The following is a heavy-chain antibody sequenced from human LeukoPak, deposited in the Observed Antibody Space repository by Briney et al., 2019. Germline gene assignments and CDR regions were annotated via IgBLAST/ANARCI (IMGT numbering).Heavy chain of an antibody. CDR3: ELIGYCSSTSCDRDP. J-gene: IGHJ5*02. V-gene: IGHV3-30*02. D-gene: IGHD2-2*01. CDR1: GFTFSSYG. CDR2: IRYDGSNK. Sequence: GGSLRLSCAASGFTFSSYGMHWVRQAPGKGLEWVAFIRYDGSNKYYADSVKGRFTISRDNSKNTLYLQMNSLRAEDTAVYYCELIGYCSSTSCDRDPWGQGTLVTVSS.